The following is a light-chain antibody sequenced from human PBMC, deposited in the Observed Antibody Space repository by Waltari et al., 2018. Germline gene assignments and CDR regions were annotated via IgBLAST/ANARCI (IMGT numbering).Light chain of an antibody. CDR3: LQDNTYPWT. CDR1: QDISNY. V-gene: IGKV1-17*03. CDR2: AAS. Sequence: DIQMTQSPSAVSASVGDRVTITCRASQDISNYLAWFQQKPGTAPKRLIFAASSLQSGVPSRFSGSGSATEFTLTISNLQPEDFGTYYCLQDNTYPWTFGQGTRVDI. J-gene: IGKJ1*01.